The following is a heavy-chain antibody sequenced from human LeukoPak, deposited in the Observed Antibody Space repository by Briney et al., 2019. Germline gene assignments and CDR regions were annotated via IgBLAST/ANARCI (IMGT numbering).Heavy chain of an antibody. Sequence: GASVKVSCKASGYTFTSYGMSWVRQAPGKGLEWVSAISGSGGSTYYADSVKGRFTISRDNSKNTLYLQMNSLRAEDTAVYYCAKTPVPKGGLTHTGICSSTSCYYYYMDVWGKGTTVTISS. J-gene: IGHJ6*03. CDR3: AKTPVPKGGLTHTGICSSTSCYYYYMDV. CDR1: GYTFTSYG. D-gene: IGHD2-2*01. CDR2: ISGSGGST. V-gene: IGHV3-23*01.